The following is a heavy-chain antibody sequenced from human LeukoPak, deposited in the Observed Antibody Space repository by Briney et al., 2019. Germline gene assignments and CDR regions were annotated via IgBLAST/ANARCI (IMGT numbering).Heavy chain of an antibody. V-gene: IGHV4-4*07. CDR1: GGSISSYY. CDR2: IYTSGST. J-gene: IGHJ6*03. Sequence: PSETLSLTCTVSGGSISSYYWSWIRQPAGKGLEWIGRIYTSGSTNYNPSLKSRVTMSVDTSKNQFSLKLSSVTAADTAVYYCARDSGPFDQYGSSYGELGYYYYYMDVWGKGTTVTISS. CDR3: ARDSGPFDQYGSSYGELGYYYYYMDV. D-gene: IGHD6-13*01.